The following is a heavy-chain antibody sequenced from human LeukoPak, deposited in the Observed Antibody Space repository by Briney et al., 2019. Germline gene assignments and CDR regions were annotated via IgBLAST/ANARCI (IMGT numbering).Heavy chain of an antibody. CDR2: IYSGGST. V-gene: IGHV3-66*01. CDR1: GFTVSSNY. CDR3: AREGGYSYATFDY. D-gene: IGHD5-18*01. J-gene: IGHJ4*02. Sequence: GGSLRLSCAAPGFTVSSNYMSWVRQAPGKGLERVSVIYSGGSTYYADSVKGRFTISRDNSKNTLYLQMNSLRAEDTAVYYCAREGGYSYATFDYWGQGTLVTVSS.